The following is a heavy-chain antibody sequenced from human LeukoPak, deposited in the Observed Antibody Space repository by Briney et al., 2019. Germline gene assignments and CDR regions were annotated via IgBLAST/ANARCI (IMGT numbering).Heavy chain of an antibody. D-gene: IGHD3-9*01. CDR3: ARGPTHDILTGYYFFDY. J-gene: IGHJ4*02. Sequence: GGSLRLSCAASGFTFSSYAMHWVRQAPGKGLEWVAVISYDGSNKYYADSVKGRFTISRDNSKNTLYLQMNSLRAEDTAVYYCARGPTHDILTGYYFFDYWGQGTLVTVSS. V-gene: IGHV3-30-3*01. CDR2: ISYDGSNK. CDR1: GFTFSSYA.